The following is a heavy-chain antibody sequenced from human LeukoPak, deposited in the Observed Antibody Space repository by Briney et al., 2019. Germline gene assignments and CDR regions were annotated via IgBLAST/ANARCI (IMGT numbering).Heavy chain of an antibody. Sequence: GGSLRLSCVVSGFTFSNAWMSWVRQAPGEGLEWVGRIKRKTDGGTRDFAAPVKGRFAISRDDSKNTLYLQMNSLKTEDTAVYYCGLGSGRSDFDYWGQGTLVTVSS. V-gene: IGHV3-15*01. J-gene: IGHJ4*02. CDR3: GLGSGRSDFDY. CDR2: IKRKTDGGTR. D-gene: IGHD3-10*01. CDR1: GFTFSNAW.